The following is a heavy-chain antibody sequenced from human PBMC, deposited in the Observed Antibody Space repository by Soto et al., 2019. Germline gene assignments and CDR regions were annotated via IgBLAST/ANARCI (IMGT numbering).Heavy chain of an antibody. Sequence: SETLSLTCAVSGYSISSSNWWGWIRQPPGKGLEWIGYIYYSGSTNYNPSLKSRVTISVDTSKNQFSLKLSSVTAADTAVYYCARDTVAGDWFDPWGQGTLVTVS. J-gene: IGHJ5*02. CDR3: ARDTVAGDWFDP. V-gene: IGHV4-28*03. D-gene: IGHD6-19*01. CDR1: GYSISSSNW. CDR2: IYYSGST.